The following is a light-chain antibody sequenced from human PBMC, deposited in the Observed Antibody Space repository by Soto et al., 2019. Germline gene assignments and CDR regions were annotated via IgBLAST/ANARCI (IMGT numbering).Light chain of an antibody. J-gene: IGKJ1*01. V-gene: IGKV1-5*01. CDR1: QSLSSW. CDR3: QQYNSDSWT. Sequence: DITMTQSPSTLSASVGDRVTITCRASQSLSSWLAWYQQKPGKAPKLLIYDASSLESGVPSRFSGSGSGTEFTLTISSLQPDDFATYYCQQYNSDSWTFGQGTKVEIK. CDR2: DAS.